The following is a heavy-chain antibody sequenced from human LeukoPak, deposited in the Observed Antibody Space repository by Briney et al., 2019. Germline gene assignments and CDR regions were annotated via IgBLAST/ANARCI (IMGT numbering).Heavy chain of an antibody. CDR1: GGSISSYY. D-gene: IGHD3-3*01. CDR3: ARGDYDFWSCYFCY. J-gene: IGHJ4*02. V-gene: IGHV4-59*01. Sequence: IPSETLFLTCTVSGGSISSYYWSWIRQPPGKGLEWIGYIYYSGSTNYNPSLKSRVTISVDTSKNQFSLKLSSVTAADTAVYYCARGDYDFWSCYFCYRGQGTLVTVSS. CDR2: IYYSGST.